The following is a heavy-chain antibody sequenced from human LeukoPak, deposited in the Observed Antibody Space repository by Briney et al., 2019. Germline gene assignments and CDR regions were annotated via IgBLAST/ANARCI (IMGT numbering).Heavy chain of an antibody. V-gene: IGHV3-30*18. D-gene: IGHD5-18*01. J-gene: IGHJ4*02. CDR2: ISNDGSKK. Sequence: RTGGSLRLSCAASGFTFSSYGMHWVRQAPGKGLDWVAVISNDGSKKYYADSVKGRFIISRDNSKNTLSLQVSSLRTEDTAVYYCAKDRYSYAFEYSDSWGQGTLVTVSS. CDR1: GFTFSSYG. CDR3: AKDRYSYAFEYSDS.